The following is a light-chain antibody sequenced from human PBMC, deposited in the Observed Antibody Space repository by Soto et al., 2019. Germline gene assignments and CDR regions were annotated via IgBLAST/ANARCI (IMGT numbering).Light chain of an antibody. Sequence: EIVMTRSPATLSVSPGESATLSCRASQSVSRNLAWYQQKPGQPPRLLIYDASTRATGVPARFGGSGSGTEFTLTISGLQSEDFAVYYCQQYGDWPPDTFGQGTKVEI. CDR2: DAS. CDR3: QQYGDWPPDT. CDR1: QSVSRN. J-gene: IGKJ2*01. V-gene: IGKV3-15*01.